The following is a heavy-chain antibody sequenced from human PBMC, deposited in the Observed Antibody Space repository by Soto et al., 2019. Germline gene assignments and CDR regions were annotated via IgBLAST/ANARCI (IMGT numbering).Heavy chain of an antibody. V-gene: IGHV1-18*01. D-gene: IGHD3-22*01. CDR3: ARVSPTYYYDSSGSMSSFDY. CDR2: ISAYNGNT. Sequence: APVKVSCKASGYTFTSYGISWVRQAPGQGLEWMGWISAYNGNTNYAQKLQGRVTMTTDTSTSTAYMELRSLRSDDTAVYYCARVSPTYYYDSSGSMSSFDYLGQGTLVTVSS. CDR1: GYTFTSYG. J-gene: IGHJ4*02.